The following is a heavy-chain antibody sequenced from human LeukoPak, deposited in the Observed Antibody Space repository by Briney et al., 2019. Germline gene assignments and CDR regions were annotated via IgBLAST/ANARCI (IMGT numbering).Heavy chain of an antibody. CDR1: GFTFSSYG. D-gene: IGHD4-17*01. CDR2: ISYDGSNK. V-gene: IGHV3-30*18. J-gene: IGHJ4*02. Sequence: GGSLRLSCAASGFTFSSYGMHWVRQAPGKGLEWVAVISYDGSNKYYADSVKGRFTISRDDSKNTLYLQMNSLRAEDTAVYYCAKDSEPDYGDYGYFDYWGQGTLVTVSS. CDR3: AKDSEPDYGDYGYFDY.